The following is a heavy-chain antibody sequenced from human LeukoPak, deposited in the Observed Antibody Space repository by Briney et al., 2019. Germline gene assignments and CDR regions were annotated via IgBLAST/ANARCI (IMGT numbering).Heavy chain of an antibody. CDR1: GFTFSSYS. V-gene: IGHV3-21*01. J-gene: IGHJ4*02. Sequence: GGSLRLSCAASGFTFSSYSMNWVRQAPGKGLEWVSSISSSSSYIYYAGSVKGRFTISRDNAKNSLYLQMNSLRAEDTAVYYCARSYRNPDNQFDYWGQGTLVTVFS. CDR3: ARSYRNPDNQFDY. D-gene: IGHD1-14*01. CDR2: ISSSSSYI.